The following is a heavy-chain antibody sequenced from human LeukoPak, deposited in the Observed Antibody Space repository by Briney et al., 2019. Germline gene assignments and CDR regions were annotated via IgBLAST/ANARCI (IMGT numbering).Heavy chain of an antibody. V-gene: IGHV3-30*18. Sequence: GRSLRLSCAASGFIFSTYAMHWVRQAPGKGLEWVAVISYDGSNKYYADSVKGRFTISRDNSKNTLYLQMNSLRAEDTAVYYCAKPQGADYDSSGYSLDYWGQGTLVTVSS. CDR1: GFIFSTYA. CDR2: ISYDGSNK. CDR3: AKPQGADYDSSGYSLDY. J-gene: IGHJ4*02. D-gene: IGHD3-22*01.